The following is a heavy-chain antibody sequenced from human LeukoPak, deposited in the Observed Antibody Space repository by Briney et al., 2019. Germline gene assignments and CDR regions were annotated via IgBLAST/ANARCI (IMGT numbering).Heavy chain of an antibody. D-gene: IGHD5-24*01. CDR2: IYYSGST. CDR3: ARGGDGYNSWTPPFDY. V-gene: IGHV4-59*01. J-gene: IGHJ4*02. CDR1: GGSISSYY. Sequence: SETLSLTCTVSGGSISSYYWSWIRQPPGKGLEWIGYIYYSGSTNYNPSLKSRVTISVDTSKNQFSLKLSSVTAADTAVYYCARGGDGYNSWTPPFDYWGQGTLVTVSS.